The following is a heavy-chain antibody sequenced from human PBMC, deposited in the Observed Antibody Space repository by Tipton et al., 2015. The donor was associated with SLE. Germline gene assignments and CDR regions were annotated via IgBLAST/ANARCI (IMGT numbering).Heavy chain of an antibody. CDR1: LYSIGSGFY. CDR3: ARQKLRLLSPLDA. D-gene: IGHD3-10*01. V-gene: IGHV4-38-2*02. Sequence: TLSLTCTVSLYSIGSGFYWDWVQQAPGKGLEWVATMLHNGSTYYNPSLRSRVAVSMDTSRNQFSLRLKSVTAADTAVYYCARQKLRLLSPLDAWGQGTTVTVS. J-gene: IGHJ6*02. CDR2: MLHNGST.